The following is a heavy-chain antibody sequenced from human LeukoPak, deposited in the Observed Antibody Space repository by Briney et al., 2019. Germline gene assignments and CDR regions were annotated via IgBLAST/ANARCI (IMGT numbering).Heavy chain of an antibody. CDR2: LDPEDGET. J-gene: IGHJ4*02. V-gene: IGHV1-24*01. D-gene: IGHD6-19*01. CDR1: GYTLTELS. Sequence: ASVKVSCKVSGYTLTELSMHWVRQAPGKGLEWMGGLDPEDGETIYAQKFQGRVTMTEDTSTDTAYMELSSLRSEDTAVYYCATGKKQWLDRKWDFWGQGTLVTVSS. CDR3: ATGKKQWLDRKWDF.